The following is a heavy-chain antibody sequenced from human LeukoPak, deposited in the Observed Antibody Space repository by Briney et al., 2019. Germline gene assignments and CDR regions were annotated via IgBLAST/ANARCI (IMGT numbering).Heavy chain of an antibody. J-gene: IGHJ3*02. Sequence: GGSLRLSCAASGFTFSSYAMSWVRQAPGKGLEWVSAISRSGGSTNYADSVKGRFTISRDNSKNTVYLQMNSLRAEDTAVYYCARWGVGWLQFSDAFDIWGQGTMVTVSS. D-gene: IGHD5-24*01. CDR3: ARWGVGWLQFSDAFDI. CDR1: GFTFSSYA. V-gene: IGHV3-23*01. CDR2: ISRSGGST.